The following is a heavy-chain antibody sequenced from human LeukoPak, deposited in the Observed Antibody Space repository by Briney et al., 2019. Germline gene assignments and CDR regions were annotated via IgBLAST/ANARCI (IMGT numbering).Heavy chain of an antibody. CDR2: IIPIFGTA. CDR3: ASSYCSGGSCYGSLYYYYYYMDV. CDR1: GGTFSSYA. Sequence: ASVKVSCKASGGTFSSYAISWVRQAPGQGLEWMGGIIPIFGTANYAQKFQGRVTITTDESTSTAYMELSSLRSEDTVVYYCASSYCSGGSCYGSLYYYYYYMDVWGKGTTVTVSS. D-gene: IGHD2-15*01. V-gene: IGHV1-69*05. J-gene: IGHJ6*03.